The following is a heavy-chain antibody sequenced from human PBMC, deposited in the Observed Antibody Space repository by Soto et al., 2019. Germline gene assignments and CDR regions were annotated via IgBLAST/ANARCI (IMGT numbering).Heavy chain of an antibody. CDR1: GYTFTGYY. V-gene: IGHV1-2*04. D-gene: IGHD5-12*01. CDR2: INPNSGGT. J-gene: IGHJ6*02. CDR3: ARAGEEDIVATIPGYYYYYGMDV. Sequence: ASVKVSCKASGYTFTGYYMHWVRQAPGQGLEWMGWINPNSGGTNYAQKFQGWVTMTRDTPISTAYMELSRLRSDDTAVYYCARAGEEDIVATIPGYYYYYGMDVWGQGTTVTVSS.